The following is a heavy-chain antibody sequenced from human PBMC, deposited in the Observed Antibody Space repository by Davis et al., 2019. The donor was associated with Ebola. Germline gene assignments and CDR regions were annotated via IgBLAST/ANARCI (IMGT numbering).Heavy chain of an antibody. CDR2: ISSSSSTI. D-gene: IGHD2-15*01. CDR3: ARGGKLPVGYYYYGMDV. Sequence: GESLKISCAASGFTFSSYSMNWVRQAPGKGLEWVSYISSSSSTIYHADSVKGRFIISRDNAKNSLYLQMNSLRDEDTAVYFCARGGKLPVGYYYYGMDVWGQGTTVTVSS. CDR1: GFTFSSYS. J-gene: IGHJ6*02. V-gene: IGHV3-48*02.